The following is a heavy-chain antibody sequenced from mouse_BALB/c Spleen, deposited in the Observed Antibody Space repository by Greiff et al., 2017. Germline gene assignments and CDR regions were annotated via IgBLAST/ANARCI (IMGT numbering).Heavy chain of an antibody. D-gene: IGHD2-2*01. J-gene: IGHJ3*01. V-gene: IGHV5-17*02. CDR2: ISSGSSTI. Sequence: EVKLMESGGGLVQPGGSRKLSCAASGFTFSSFGMHWVRQAPEKGLEWVAYISSGSSTIYYADTVKGRFTISRDNPKNTLFLQMTSLRSEDTAMYYCARKGIYYGYDGFAYWGQGTLVTVSA. CDR3: ARKGIYYGYDGFAY. CDR1: GFTFSSFG.